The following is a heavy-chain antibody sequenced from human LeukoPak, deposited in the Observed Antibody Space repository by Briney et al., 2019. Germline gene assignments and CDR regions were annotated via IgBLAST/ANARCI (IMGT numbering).Heavy chain of an antibody. Sequence: PGGSLRLSCAASGFTFSSYSMNWVRQAPGKGLEWVSSISSSSSYIYYADSVKGRFTISRDNAKNSLYLQMNSLRAEDTAVCYCARDPDSYSWFDPWGQGTLVTVSS. CDR3: ARDPDSYSWFDP. D-gene: IGHD3-10*01. V-gene: IGHV3-21*01. J-gene: IGHJ5*02. CDR2: ISSSSSYI. CDR1: GFTFSSYS.